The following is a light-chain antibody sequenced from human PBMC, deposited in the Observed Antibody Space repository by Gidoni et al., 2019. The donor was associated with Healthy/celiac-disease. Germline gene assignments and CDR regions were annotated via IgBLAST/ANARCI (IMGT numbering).Light chain of an antibody. Sequence: QSALTQPRSVSGPTGPSGTISCTGPSSDVGGYNYVSWYQQHPGKAPKLMIYDVSKRPSGVPYRFSGSKSGNTASLTISGLQAEDEADYYCCSYAGSYTPSYVFGTGTKVTVL. CDR1: SSDVGGYNY. V-gene: IGLV2-11*01. J-gene: IGLJ1*01. CDR2: DVS. CDR3: CSYAGSYTPSYV.